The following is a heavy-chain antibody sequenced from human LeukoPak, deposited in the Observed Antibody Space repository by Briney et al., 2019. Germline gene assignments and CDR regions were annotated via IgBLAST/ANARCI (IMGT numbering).Heavy chain of an antibody. CDR3: ARALVGYYTSISP. CDR1: GFTLCTFV. J-gene: IGHJ5*02. Sequence: GGSLRLSCAVSGFTLCTFVVHCVRQAPGKGLVWVSRINNDGSNTAYADSVKGRFTISRDNAKNTLYLQLNSLRAEDTAVYYCARALVGYYTSISPCGPGTLVTVSS. V-gene: IGHV3-74*01. D-gene: IGHD3-3*01. CDR2: INNDGSNT.